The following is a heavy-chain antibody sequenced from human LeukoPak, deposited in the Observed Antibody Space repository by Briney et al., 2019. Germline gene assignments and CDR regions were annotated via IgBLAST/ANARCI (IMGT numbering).Heavy chain of an antibody. CDR1: GYTFTSYD. Sequence: ASVKVSCKASGYTFTSYDINWVRQATGQGLEWMGWMNPNSGNTGYAQKFQGRVTMTRNTSISTAYMELSSLRSEDTAVYYCARAAVAGTRYGMDVWGQGTTVTVSS. CDR2: MNPNSGNT. J-gene: IGHJ6*02. CDR3: ARAAVAGTRYGMDV. D-gene: IGHD6-19*01. V-gene: IGHV1-8*01.